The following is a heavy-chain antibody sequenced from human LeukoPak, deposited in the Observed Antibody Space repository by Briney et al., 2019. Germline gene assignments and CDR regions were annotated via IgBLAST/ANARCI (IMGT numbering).Heavy chain of an antibody. V-gene: IGHV3-33*06. D-gene: IGHD5-12*01. Sequence: TGGSLRLSCAASGFTFSSYGMHWVRQAPGKGLEWVAVIWYDGSNKYYADPVKGRLTISRDNSKNTLYLQMNSLRAEDTAVYYCAKTAGRHSGYDLDYWGQGTLVTVSS. CDR1: GFTFSSYG. J-gene: IGHJ4*02. CDR3: AKTAGRHSGYDLDY. CDR2: IWYDGSNK.